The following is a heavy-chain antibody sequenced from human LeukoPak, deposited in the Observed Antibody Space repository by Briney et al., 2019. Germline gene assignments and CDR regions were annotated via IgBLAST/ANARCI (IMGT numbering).Heavy chain of an antibody. CDR2: MNPNSGNT. J-gene: IGHJ4*02. D-gene: IGHD4-17*01. CDR3: ARGLRLFDY. Sequence: GASVKVSCKASGYTFTGYYMHWVRQAPGQGLEWMGWMNPNSGNTGYAQKFQGRVTITRNTSISTAYMELSSLRSEDTAVYYCARGLRLFDYWGQGTLVTVSS. V-gene: IGHV1-8*03. CDR1: GYTFTGYY.